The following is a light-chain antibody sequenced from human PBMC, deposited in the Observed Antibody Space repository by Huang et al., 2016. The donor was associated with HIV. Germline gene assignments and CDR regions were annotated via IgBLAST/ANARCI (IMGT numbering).Light chain of an antibody. CDR2: GAS. CDR1: QIINKY. J-gene: IGKJ2*01. CDR3: QQSYNIPRT. Sequence: DIQMTQAPPSLSAAVGDRVIITCRASQIINKYLNWYQQMPGRAPKLLISGASSLQGVVSSMFSGSGSGTDFTLTIRDLQPEDTATYHCQQSYNIPRTFGQGTLLEI. V-gene: IGKV1-39*01.